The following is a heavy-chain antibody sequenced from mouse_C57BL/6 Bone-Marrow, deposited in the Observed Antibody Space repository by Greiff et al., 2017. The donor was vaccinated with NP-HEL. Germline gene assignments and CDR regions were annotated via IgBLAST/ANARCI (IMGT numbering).Heavy chain of an antibody. D-gene: IGHD2-4*01. CDR3: ARDGDYEDAMDD. CDR1: GFTFSDFY. J-gene: IGHJ4*01. Sequence: EVKLVESGGGLVQSGRSLRLSCATSGFTFSDFYMEWVRQAPGKGLEWIAASRNKANDYTTEYSASVKGRFIVSRDTSQSILYLQMNALGAEDTAIYYCARDGDYEDAMDDWGQGTSVTVSS. V-gene: IGHV7-1*01. CDR2: SRNKANDYTT.